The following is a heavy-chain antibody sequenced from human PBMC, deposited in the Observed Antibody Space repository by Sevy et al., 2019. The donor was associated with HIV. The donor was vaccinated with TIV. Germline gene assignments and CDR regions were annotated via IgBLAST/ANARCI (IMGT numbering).Heavy chain of an antibody. Sequence: GGSLRLSCAASGFTFSSYWMSWVRQAPGKGLEWVANIKQDGSEKYYVDSVKGRFTISRDNAKNSLYLQMNSLRAEDTALYYCAREHDYSNGIYYGMDVWGQWTTVTVSS. D-gene: IGHD4-4*01. V-gene: IGHV3-7*01. CDR2: IKQDGSEK. CDR1: GFTFSSYW. J-gene: IGHJ6*02. CDR3: AREHDYSNGIYYGMDV.